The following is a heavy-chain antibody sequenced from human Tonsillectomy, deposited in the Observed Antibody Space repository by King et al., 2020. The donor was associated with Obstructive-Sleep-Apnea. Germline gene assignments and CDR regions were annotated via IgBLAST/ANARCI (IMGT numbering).Heavy chain of an antibody. J-gene: IGHJ2*01. Sequence: VQLVESGGGLVQPGRSLRLSCAASGITFDDYAMHWVRQAPGKGLEWVSGISGNSGSIGYADSVKGRFTISRDNAKNSLYLQMNSLRAEDTALYFCAILHYDILTGTFDLWGRGTLVTVSS. CDR2: ISGNSGSI. D-gene: IGHD3-9*01. V-gene: IGHV3-9*01. CDR1: GITFDDYA. CDR3: AILHYDILTGTFDL.